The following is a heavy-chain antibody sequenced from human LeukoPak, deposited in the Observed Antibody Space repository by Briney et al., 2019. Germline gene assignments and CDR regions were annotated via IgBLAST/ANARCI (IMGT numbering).Heavy chain of an antibody. J-gene: IGHJ4*02. V-gene: IGHV4-59*12. D-gene: IGHD2/OR15-2a*01. CDR2: TSYSGST. CDR3: TIGSISFHY. CDR1: GASISVYY. Sequence: PSETLSLTCAVSGASISVYYCSWIPQPPGKGLEWIGSTSYSGSTNYNPSLKSRVTISIDTSKNQFSLNLNSVTAADTALYYCTIGSISFHYWGQGALVTVSS.